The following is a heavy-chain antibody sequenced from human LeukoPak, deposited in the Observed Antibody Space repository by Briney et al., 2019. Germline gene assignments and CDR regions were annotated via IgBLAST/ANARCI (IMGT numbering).Heavy chain of an antibody. Sequence: GGSLRLSCAPSGFTFSDYYMSWIRQAPGEGLEWVSYISSSGSTIYYADSVKGRFTISRDNAKNSLYLQMNSLRAEDTAVYYCARDLEQQSFDYWGQGTLVTVSS. J-gene: IGHJ4*02. CDR1: GFTFSDYY. CDR3: ARDLEQQSFDY. CDR2: ISSSGSTI. V-gene: IGHV3-11*01. D-gene: IGHD6-13*01.